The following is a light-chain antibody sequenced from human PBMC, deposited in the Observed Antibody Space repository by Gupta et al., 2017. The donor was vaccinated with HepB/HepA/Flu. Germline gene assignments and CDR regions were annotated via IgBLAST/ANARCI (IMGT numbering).Light chain of an antibody. CDR1: QDIRKS. CDR3: QQFNSLPLT. CDR2: DAS. Sequence: DIQMTQSPSSLSASVGDRVTITCQASQDIRKSLNWFQQKPGRAHNLLIRDASTLEAGVTSRFSGSGSETDFTFTIRDLQPEDTATYYCQQFNSLPLTFGGGTKVEI. J-gene: IGKJ4*01. V-gene: IGKV1-33*01.